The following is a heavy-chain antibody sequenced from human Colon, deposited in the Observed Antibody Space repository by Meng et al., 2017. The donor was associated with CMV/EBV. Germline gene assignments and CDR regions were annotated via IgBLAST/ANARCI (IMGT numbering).Heavy chain of an antibody. Sequence: GESLKISCAASGFTFSSYAMSWVRQAPGKGLEWVSDIYSGGSSTYYADSVKGRFTISRDNSKNTLYLQMNSLRAEDTAVYYCAKDDSNYGYYYGMDVWGQGTTVTVSS. CDR3: AKDDSNYGYYYGMDV. D-gene: IGHD4-11*01. J-gene: IGHJ6*02. CDR1: GFTFSSYA. CDR2: IYSGGSST. V-gene: IGHV3-23*03.